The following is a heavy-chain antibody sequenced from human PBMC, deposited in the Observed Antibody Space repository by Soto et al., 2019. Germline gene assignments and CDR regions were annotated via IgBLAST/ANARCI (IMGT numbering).Heavy chain of an antibody. D-gene: IGHD3-10*01. CDR1: SGDY. CDR3: ARTRGSLRDAFDI. Sequence: NPSETLSLTCAVTSGDYWGWIRQPPGKGLEWIGTIYHSGSTYYNPSLKSRLTISVDMSKNQLSLTLTSVTAADTAVYYCARTRGSLRDAFDIWGQGTMVTVSS. CDR2: IYHSGST. J-gene: IGHJ3*02. V-gene: IGHV4-38-2*01.